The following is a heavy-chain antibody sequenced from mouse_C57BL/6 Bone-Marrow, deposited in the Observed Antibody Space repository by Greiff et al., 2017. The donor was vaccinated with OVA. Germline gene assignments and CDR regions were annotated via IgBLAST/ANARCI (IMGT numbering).Heavy chain of an antibody. CDR3: ARWGFYDQFAY. J-gene: IGHJ3*01. D-gene: IGHD2-3*01. Sequence: VQGVESGAELARPGASVKLSCKASGYTFTSYGISWVKQRTGQGLEWIGEIYPRSGNTYYNEKFKGKAKLTADKSSSTAYMELRSLTSEDSAVYFCARWGFYDQFAYWGQGTLVTVSA. CDR1: GYTFTSYG. V-gene: IGHV1-81*01. CDR2: IYPRSGNT.